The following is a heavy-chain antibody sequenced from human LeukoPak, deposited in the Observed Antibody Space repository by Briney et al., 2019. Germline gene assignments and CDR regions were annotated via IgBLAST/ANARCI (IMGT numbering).Heavy chain of an antibody. Sequence: GGSLRLSCAAASLTFDAYAMHSVRQAPGKGLEWVSGISWNSGSIGYADSVKGRFTISRDNAKNSTYLQMNSLSIRDMALYYCAKDSQSCEYSGSYGFDYWGQGTLVTVSS. CDR3: AKDSQSCEYSGSYGFDY. V-gene: IGHV3-9*03. J-gene: IGHJ4*02. CDR2: ISWNSGSI. D-gene: IGHD1-26*01. CDR1: SLTFDAYA.